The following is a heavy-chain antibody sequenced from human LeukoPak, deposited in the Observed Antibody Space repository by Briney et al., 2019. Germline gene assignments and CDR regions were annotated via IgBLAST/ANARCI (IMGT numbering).Heavy chain of an antibody. D-gene: IGHD2-2*01. CDR2: TYDSGSS. J-gene: IGHJ4*02. Sequence: PSETLSLTCAVSGGSMRNYYWSWIRQPPGKGLEWIGYTYDSGSSSCNPSLRSRVSISIDTSKNQFSLNLSSVTAADTAVYYCARGWASSWYYFDFWGQGTLVTVSS. CDR3: ARGWASSWYYFDF. CDR1: GGSMRNYY. V-gene: IGHV4-59*01.